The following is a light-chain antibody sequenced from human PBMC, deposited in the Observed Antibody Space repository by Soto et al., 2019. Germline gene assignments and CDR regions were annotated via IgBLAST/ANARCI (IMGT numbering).Light chain of an antibody. CDR3: QQSYSTPRT. Sequence: IRRTQSPSSLSASVGDRVTISCRASQSISNYLNWYQQKPGRAPKALIYIASRLQSGVPSRFSGSGSGTAFTLTISSLQPEDFATYYCQQSYSTPRTFGQGTKVQIK. CDR2: IAS. J-gene: IGKJ1*01. V-gene: IGKV1-39*01. CDR1: QSISNY.